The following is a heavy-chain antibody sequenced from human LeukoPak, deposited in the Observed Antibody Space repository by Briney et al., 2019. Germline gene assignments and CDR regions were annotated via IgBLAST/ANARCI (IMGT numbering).Heavy chain of an antibody. CDR2: INHSGST. V-gene: IGHV4-34*01. D-gene: IGHD6-19*01. CDR1: GGSFSGYY. CDR3: AVGDPQWLGDYYYYGMDV. J-gene: IGHJ6*02. Sequence: PSETLSLTCAVYGGSFSGYYWSWIRQPPGKGLEWIGEINHSGSTNYNPSLKSRVTISVDTSKNQFSLKLSSVTAADTAVYYCAVGDPQWLGDYYYYGMDVWGQGTTVTVSS.